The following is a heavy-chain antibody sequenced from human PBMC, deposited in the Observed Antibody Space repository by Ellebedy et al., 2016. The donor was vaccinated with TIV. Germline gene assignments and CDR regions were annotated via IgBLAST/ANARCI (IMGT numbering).Heavy chain of an antibody. CDR3: VRERFPMPT. J-gene: IGHJ4*02. D-gene: IGHD3-16*01. CDR2: IYSGNKT. V-gene: IGHV3-66*01. Sequence: PGGSLRLSCEASGFSVSSNYITWVRQAPGKGLQWVSVIYSGNKTHYADFVRGRFTISSDIFKNTIYLQMHGLGIEDTALYYCVRERFPMPTWGQGTLVIVSS. CDR1: GFSVSSNY.